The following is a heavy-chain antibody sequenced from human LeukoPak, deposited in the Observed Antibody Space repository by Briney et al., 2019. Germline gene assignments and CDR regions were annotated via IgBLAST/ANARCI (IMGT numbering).Heavy chain of an antibody. V-gene: IGHV3-30*04. CDR2: ISYDGSNK. CDR3: AKGGHSYGYRPYYYGMDV. CDR1: GFTFSSYA. Sequence: PGGSLRLSCAASGFTFSSYAMHWVRQAPGKGLEWVAVISYDGSNKYYADSVKGRFTISRDNSKNTLYLQMNSLRAEDTAVYYCAKGGHSYGYRPYYYGMDVWGQGTTVTVSS. D-gene: IGHD5-18*01. J-gene: IGHJ6*02.